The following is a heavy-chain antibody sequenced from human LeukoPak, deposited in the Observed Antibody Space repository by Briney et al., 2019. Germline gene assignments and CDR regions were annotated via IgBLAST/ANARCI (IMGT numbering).Heavy chain of an antibody. Sequence: PSETLSLTCAVYGGSFSGYYWSWIRQPPGKGLEWIGEINHSGSTNYNPCLKSRVTISVDTSKNQFSLKLSSVTAADTAVYYCARPEYCYDSSWFDPWGQGTLVTVSS. D-gene: IGHD3-22*01. CDR1: GGSFSGYY. CDR3: ARPEYCYDSSWFDP. J-gene: IGHJ5*02. V-gene: IGHV4-34*01. CDR2: INHSGST.